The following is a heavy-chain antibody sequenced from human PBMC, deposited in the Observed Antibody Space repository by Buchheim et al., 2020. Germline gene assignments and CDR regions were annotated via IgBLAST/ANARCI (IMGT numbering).Heavy chain of an antibody. D-gene: IGHD4-17*01. Sequence: QVQLQESGPGLVKPSQTLSLTCTVSGVSINTGTFYWSWIRQHPGKGLERIGYVYYIGRAYPNPSLKSRVSMSVDTSQNQFSLNLASVTAADTAVYYCARDRGAHDFGPIDYWGQGAL. CDR2: VYYIGRA. J-gene: IGHJ4*02. CDR1: GVSINTGTFY. CDR3: ARDRGAHDFGPIDY. V-gene: IGHV4-31*03.